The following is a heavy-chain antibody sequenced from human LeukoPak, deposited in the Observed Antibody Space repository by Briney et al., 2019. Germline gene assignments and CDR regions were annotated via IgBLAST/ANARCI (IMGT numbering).Heavy chain of an antibody. CDR3: ARGVSAYSSGWYVNY. Sequence: GGSLRLSCAASGFTFSDFWMSWVRQAPGKGLEWVANIKEDGSEKNCVDSVKGRFTISRDNAKNSLYLQMNSLRAEDTAVYYCARGVSAYSSGWYVNYWGQGTLVTVSS. CDR2: IKEDGSEK. V-gene: IGHV3-7*03. J-gene: IGHJ4*02. CDR1: GFTFSDFW. D-gene: IGHD6-19*01.